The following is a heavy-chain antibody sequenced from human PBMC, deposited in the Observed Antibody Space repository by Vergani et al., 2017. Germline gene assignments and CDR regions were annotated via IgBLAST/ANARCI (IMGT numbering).Heavy chain of an antibody. CDR2: IYTSGST. Sequence: QVQLQESVPGLVKPSQTLSLTCTVSGGSISSGSYYWSWIRQPAGKGLEWIGRIYTSGSTNYNPSLKSRVTISVDTSKNQFSLKLSSVTAADTAVYYCARGVGPADAFDIWGQGTMVTVSS. D-gene: IGHD3/OR15-3a*01. J-gene: IGHJ3*02. V-gene: IGHV4-61*02. CDR3: ARGVGPADAFDI. CDR1: GGSISSGSYY.